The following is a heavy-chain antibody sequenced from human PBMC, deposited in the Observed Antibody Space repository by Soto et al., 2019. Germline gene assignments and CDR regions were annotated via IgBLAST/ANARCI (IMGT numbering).Heavy chain of an antibody. D-gene: IGHD3-16*01. V-gene: IGHV1-18*01. CDR1: GYTFSTYG. J-gene: IGHJ5*02. Sequence: QVQLVQSGAEVKKPGASVKVSCKASGYTFSTYGFSWVRQAPGQGLEGMGWIGADNGDTNYAQNFQGRVTMTTGTSTTTSYMELRSLTSDDTPVYFCARAWMGAEGFAPWGQGTLVTVSS. CDR3: ARAWMGAEGFAP. CDR2: IGADNGDT.